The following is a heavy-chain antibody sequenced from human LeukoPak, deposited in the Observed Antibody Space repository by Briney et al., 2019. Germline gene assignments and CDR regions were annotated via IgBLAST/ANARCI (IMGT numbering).Heavy chain of an antibody. CDR3: ATVAGDCSGGRCYLLRFDY. Sequence: GSLRLSCAASGFTFSSYWMSWVRQAPGKGLEWVANIKQDGSKKYYVDSVKGRFTISRDNAKNSLYLQMNSLRAEDTAVYYCATVAGDCSGGRCYLLRFDYWGQGNPGHRLL. J-gene: IGHJ4*02. D-gene: IGHD2-15*01. V-gene: IGHV3-7*01. CDR2: IKQDGSKK. CDR1: GFTFSSYW.